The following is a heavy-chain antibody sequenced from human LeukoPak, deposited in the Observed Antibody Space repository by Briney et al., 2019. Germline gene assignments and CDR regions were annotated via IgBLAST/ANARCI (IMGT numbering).Heavy chain of an antibody. CDR3: ARDPSYDSLNWFDA. Sequence: SVKVSCKASGGTFSSYVISWVRQAPGQGLEWMGGIIPIFGTANYAQKFQGRVTISADESTRTPYMELSSLRFEDTAVYYCARDPSYDSLNWFDAWGQGTLVTVSS. CDR1: GGTFSSYV. CDR2: IIPIFGTA. D-gene: IGHD3-22*01. J-gene: IGHJ5*02. V-gene: IGHV1-69*13.